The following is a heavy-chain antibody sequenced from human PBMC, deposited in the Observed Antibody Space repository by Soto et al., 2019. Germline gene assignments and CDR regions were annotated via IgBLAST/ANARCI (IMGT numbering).Heavy chain of an antibody. CDR1: GYSISSGYY. D-gene: IGHD2-15*01. V-gene: IGHV4-38-2*02. J-gene: IGHJ5*02. CDR3: ARDDGGNADNGNRFDP. Sequence: LSLTCAVSGYSISSGYYWGWIRQPPGKGLEWIGSIYHSGSTYYNPSLKSRVTISVDTSKNQFSLKLSSVTAADTAVYYCARDDGGNADNGNRFDPWGQGTLVTVSS. CDR2: IYHSGST.